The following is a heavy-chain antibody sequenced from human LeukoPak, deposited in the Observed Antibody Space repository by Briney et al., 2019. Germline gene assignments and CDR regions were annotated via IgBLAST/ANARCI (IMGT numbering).Heavy chain of an antibody. V-gene: IGHV4-59*11. CDR2: IYYSGTT. D-gene: IGHD1-26*01. J-gene: IGHJ4*02. Sequence: SETLSLTCTVSGGSISSHYWSWIRQPPGKGLEWIGYIYYSGTTNYNPSLKSRVTISVATSKNQFSLKLSSVTAADTAVYYCAREVGAAFDYWGQGTLVTVSS. CDR1: GGSISSHY. CDR3: AREVGAAFDY.